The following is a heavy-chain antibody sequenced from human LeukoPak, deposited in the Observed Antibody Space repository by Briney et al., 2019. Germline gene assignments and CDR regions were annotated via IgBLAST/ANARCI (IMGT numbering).Heavy chain of an antibody. CDR2: VYGDGST. Sequence: GGSLRLSCAVSGFDISNKYINWVRQAPGKGLEWVSVVYGDGSTSYADSVQGRFTISRDNAKNSLYLQMNSLRAEDTAVYYCARGAQAYCSGGSCYGVRFGYYYYMDVWGKGTTVTVSS. D-gene: IGHD2-15*01. CDR1: GFDISNKY. CDR3: ARGAQAYCSGGSCYGVRFGYYYYMDV. V-gene: IGHV3-53*01. J-gene: IGHJ6*03.